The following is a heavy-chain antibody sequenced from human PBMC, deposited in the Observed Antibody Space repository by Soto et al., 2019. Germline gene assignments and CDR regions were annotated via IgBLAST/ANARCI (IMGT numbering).Heavy chain of an antibody. CDR3: ARVLELGPINS. CDR1: GYTFTSYY. CDR2: VNPSDGRT. Sequence: QVRLVQSGAEVKKPGASVTISCQTSGYTFTSYYVHWVRQAPGQGLEWMGIVNPSDGRTTYAQKVQGRVTMTKDTSTSTVYMELHSLTSEDTAMYYCARVLELGPINSWGQGTLVTVSS. J-gene: IGHJ5*02. D-gene: IGHD1-7*01. V-gene: IGHV1-46*01.